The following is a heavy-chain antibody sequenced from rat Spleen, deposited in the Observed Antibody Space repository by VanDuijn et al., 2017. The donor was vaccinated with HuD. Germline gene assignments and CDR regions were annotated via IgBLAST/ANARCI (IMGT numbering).Heavy chain of an antibody. J-gene: IGHJ4*01. Sequence: EVQLVESGGGLVQPGRSLKLSCAASGFTFSNYDMAWVRQAPTKGLEWVATITSGGSNTYYPDSVKGRFTISRDNARSTLFLQMDSLRSEDTATDYCAKGLITGYVMDAWGQGASVTVSS. CDR1: GFTFSNYD. D-gene: IGHD1-1*01. CDR3: AKGLITGYVMDA. V-gene: IGHV5-25*01. CDR2: ITSGGSNT.